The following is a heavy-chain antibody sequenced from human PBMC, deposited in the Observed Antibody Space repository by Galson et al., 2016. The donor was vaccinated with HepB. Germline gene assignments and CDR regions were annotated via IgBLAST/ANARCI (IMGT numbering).Heavy chain of an antibody. CDR1: GYTFTNYD. V-gene: IGHV1-8*01. CDR2: VNPNTGNT. J-gene: IGHJ4*02. CDR3: ARGYYYGSGSYGDY. D-gene: IGHD3-10*01. Sequence: SVKVSCKASGYTFTNYDINWVRQATGQGLEWMGWVNPNTGNTGYAQKLQGRITVTRNTSISTVYMVLSSLRSEDTAVYYCARGYYYGSGSYGDYWGQGTLVTVSS.